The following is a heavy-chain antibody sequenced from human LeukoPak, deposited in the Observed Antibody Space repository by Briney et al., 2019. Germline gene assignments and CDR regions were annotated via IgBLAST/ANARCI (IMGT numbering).Heavy chain of an antibody. CDR2: IFPSGST. CDR1: GGSISSGSYY. J-gene: IGHJ4*02. V-gene: IGHV4-61*02. D-gene: IGHD3-10*01. Sequence: SETLSLTCTVSGGSISSGSYYWSWIRQPAGKGLEYIGLIFPSGSTNYNPSLKSRLTISVDTSKNQFSLKLSSVTAADTAVYYCARDTYYYGSGSYGLDYWGQGTLVTVSS. CDR3: ARDTYYYGSGSYGLDY.